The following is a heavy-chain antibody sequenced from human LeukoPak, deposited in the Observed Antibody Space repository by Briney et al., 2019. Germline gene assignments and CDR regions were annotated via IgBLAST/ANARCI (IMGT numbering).Heavy chain of an antibody. CDR1: GYTFTGYY. CDR2: INPNSGGT. Sequence: GASVKVSCKASGYTFTGYYMHWVRQAPGQGLEWVGWINPNSGGTNYAQKFQGRVTMTRDTSISTAYMELSRLRSDDTAVYYCASGAILDTAMANAFDIWGQGTMVTVSS. J-gene: IGHJ3*02. V-gene: IGHV1-2*02. D-gene: IGHD5-18*01. CDR3: ASGAILDTAMANAFDI.